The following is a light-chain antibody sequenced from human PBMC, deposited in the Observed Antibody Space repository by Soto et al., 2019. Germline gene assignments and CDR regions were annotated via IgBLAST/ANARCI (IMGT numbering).Light chain of an antibody. J-gene: IGKJ1*01. CDR1: QSISSY. CDR3: QHYNSYSEA. CDR2: AAA. V-gene: IGKV1-9*01. Sequence: DIQLTQSPSSLSASVGDRVTITCRASQSISSYLNWYQQKPGKAPKLLIYAAATLQIGVPSRFSGSGSGTDFTLTISSLQPDDFATYYCQHYNSYSEAFGQGTKVDIK.